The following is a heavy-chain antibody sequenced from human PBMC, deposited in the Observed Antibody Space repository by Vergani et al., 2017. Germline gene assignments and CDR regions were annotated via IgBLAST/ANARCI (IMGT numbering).Heavy chain of an antibody. Sequence: EVQLVQSGAEVKKPGESLKISCQGSGYSITNYWIAWVRQRPGKGLEWMGIIYAGDSDVRYSPSFQGQVTISADKSISTAYLQWSSLKASDTAMYYCARLVDSSGYYGWCDYWGQGTLVTVSS. J-gene: IGHJ4*02. CDR1: GYSITNYW. D-gene: IGHD3-22*01. CDR2: IYAGDSDV. V-gene: IGHV5-51*03. CDR3: ARLVDSSGYYGWCDY.